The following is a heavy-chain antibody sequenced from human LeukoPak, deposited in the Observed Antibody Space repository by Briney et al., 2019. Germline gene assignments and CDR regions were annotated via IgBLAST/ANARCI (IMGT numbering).Heavy chain of an antibody. D-gene: IGHD3-16*01. CDR1: GGSISSGSYY. Sequence: SETLSLTRTVSGGSISSGSYYWSWIRQPAGKGLEWIGRIYTSGSTNYNPSLKSRVTISVDTSKNQFSLKLSSVTAADTAVYYCARDLEGGNQWGAFDIWGQGTMVTVSS. J-gene: IGHJ3*02. CDR2: IYTSGST. CDR3: ARDLEGGNQWGAFDI. V-gene: IGHV4-61*02.